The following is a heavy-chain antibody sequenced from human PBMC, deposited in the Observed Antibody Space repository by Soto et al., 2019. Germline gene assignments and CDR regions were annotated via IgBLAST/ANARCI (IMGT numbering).Heavy chain of an antibody. CDR3: ARRVARDGYNLPVYYFDY. V-gene: IGHV1-46*03. CDR1: GYTVTSYY. CDR2: INPSGGST. D-gene: IGHD2-15*01. Sequence: QVQLVQSGAEVKKPGASVKVSCKASGYTVTSYYMHWVRQAPGQGLEWMGIINPSGGSTSYAQKFRGRVTMTRDTSTSTVYMELSSLRSEDTAVYYCARRVARDGYNLPVYYFDYWGQGTLVTVSS. J-gene: IGHJ4*02.